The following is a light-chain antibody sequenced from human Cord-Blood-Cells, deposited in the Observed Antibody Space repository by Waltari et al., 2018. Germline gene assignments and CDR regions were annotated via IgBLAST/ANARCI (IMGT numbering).Light chain of an antibody. CDR3: SSYTSSSTLV. J-gene: IGLJ1*01. Sequence: QSALTQPASVSGSPGQSITISCTGTSSDGGGYNYVSWDQQHPGKAPKLMIYEVSNRTSGVSNRFSGSKSGNTASLTISGLQAEDEADYYCSSYTSSSTLVFGTGTKVTVL. CDR1: SSDGGGYNY. CDR2: EVS. V-gene: IGLV2-14*01.